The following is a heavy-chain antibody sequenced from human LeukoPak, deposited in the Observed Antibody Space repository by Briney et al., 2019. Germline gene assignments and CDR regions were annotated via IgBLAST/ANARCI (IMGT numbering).Heavy chain of an antibody. CDR1: GGSISSGSYD. V-gene: IGHV4-61*02. CDR3: ARDYYDSSGYFDAFDI. D-gene: IGHD3-22*01. Sequence: PSQTLSLTCTVSGGSISSGSYDSSWIRQPAGKGLEWIGRIYTSGSTNYNPSLKNRVTISVDTSKNQFSLKLSSVTAAETAVYYCARDYYDSSGYFDAFDIWGRGTIVTVSS. CDR2: IYTSGST. J-gene: IGHJ3*02.